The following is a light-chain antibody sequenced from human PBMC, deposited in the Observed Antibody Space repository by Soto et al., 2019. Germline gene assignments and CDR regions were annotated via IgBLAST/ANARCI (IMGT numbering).Light chain of an antibody. V-gene: IGKV3-15*01. Sequence: EILMTQSPATLSVSPGERVTFSCRASQSVSYYLAWYQQKPGQAPRLLIYDASTRATGVPVRFSGSGSGTEFTLTISSLQSEDFGVYYCQQRSNWPWTFGQGTKVDIK. J-gene: IGKJ1*01. CDR1: QSVSYY. CDR3: QQRSNWPWT. CDR2: DAS.